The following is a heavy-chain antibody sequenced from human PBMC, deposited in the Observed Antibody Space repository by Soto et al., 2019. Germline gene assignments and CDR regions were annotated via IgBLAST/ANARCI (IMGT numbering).Heavy chain of an antibody. V-gene: IGHV4-39*01. CDR2: IYYSGST. Sequence: SETLSLTCTVSGGSISSSSYYWGWIRQPPGKGLEWIGSIYYSGSTYYNPSLKSRVTISVDTSKNQFSLKLSSVTAADTAVYYCARQGRITMVRGPYVDYWGQGTLVTVSS. CDR1: GGSISSSSYY. J-gene: IGHJ4*02. CDR3: ARQGRITMVRGPYVDY. D-gene: IGHD3-10*01.